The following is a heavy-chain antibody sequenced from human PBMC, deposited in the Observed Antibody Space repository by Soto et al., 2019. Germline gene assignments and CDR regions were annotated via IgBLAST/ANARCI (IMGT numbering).Heavy chain of an antibody. Sequence: QVQLVQSGAEVKKPGASVKVSCKASGYTFITYGVSWVRQAPGQGLDWLGGISTYNGNTRYAERLQGRVTMTTDTTTNTDYMELRNLRSDDTAVYYCARGPTDYYDNSANYFLDYWGQGTLVTVSS. V-gene: IGHV1-18*01. D-gene: IGHD3-22*01. CDR3: ARGPTDYYDNSANYFLDY. CDR1: GYTFITYG. CDR2: ISTYNGNT. J-gene: IGHJ4*02.